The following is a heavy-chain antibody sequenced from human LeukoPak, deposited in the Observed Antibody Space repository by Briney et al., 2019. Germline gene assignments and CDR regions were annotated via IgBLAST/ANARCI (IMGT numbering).Heavy chain of an antibody. CDR2: VRYDGSSQ. CDR1: GFSLSRFG. D-gene: IGHD6-13*01. V-gene: IGHV3-30*02. CDR3: ARDEDSSSSMGYYGMDV. J-gene: IGHJ6*02. Sequence: GGSLRLSCVASGFSLSRFGMHWVRQAPGKGLEWVSFVRYDGSSQHYADSVKGRFTISRDNAKNSLYLQMNSLRAEDTAVYYCARDEDSSSSMGYYGMDVWGQGTTVTVSS.